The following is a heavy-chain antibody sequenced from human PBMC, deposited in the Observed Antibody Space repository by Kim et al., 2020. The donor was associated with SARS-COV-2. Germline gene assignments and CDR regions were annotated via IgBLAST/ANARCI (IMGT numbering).Heavy chain of an antibody. CDR3: ARVSGKVGGIQWNYYYMDV. D-gene: IGHD6-19*01. Sequence: GGSLRLSCEASGFTFGDNAMHWVRKVPGKGLEWVSGINWNSGTIGYADSVKGRFTISRDNSKNALYLEMTSLRVEDTALYYCARVSGKVGGIQWNYYYMDVWGKGTTVTVSS. J-gene: IGHJ6*03. V-gene: IGHV3-9*01. CDR2: INWNSGTI. CDR1: GFTFGDNA.